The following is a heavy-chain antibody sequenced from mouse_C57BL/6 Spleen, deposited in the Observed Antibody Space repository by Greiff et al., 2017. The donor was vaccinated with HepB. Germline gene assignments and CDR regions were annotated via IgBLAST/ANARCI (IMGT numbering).Heavy chain of an antibody. J-gene: IGHJ4*01. V-gene: IGHV5-6*02. CDR3: ASRGLLDAMDY. CDR1: GFTFSSYG. D-gene: IGHD2-3*01. Sequence: EVMLVESGGDLVKPGGSLKLSCAASGFTFSSYGMSWVRQTPDKRLEWVATISSGGSYTYYPDSVKGRFTISRDNAKNTLYLQMSSLKSEDTAMYYCASRGLLDAMDYWGQGTSVTVSS. CDR2: ISSGGSYT.